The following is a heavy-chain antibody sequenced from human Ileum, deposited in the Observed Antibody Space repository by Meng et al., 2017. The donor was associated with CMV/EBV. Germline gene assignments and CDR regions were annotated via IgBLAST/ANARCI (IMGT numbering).Heavy chain of an antibody. CDR3: ARDRGSVGAFDI. J-gene: IGHJ3*02. V-gene: IGHV1-69*04. Sequence: SVKVSCKASGGTFSSYTISWVRQAPGQGLEWMGRIIHILGIANYAQKFQGRVTITADKSTSTAYMELSSLRSEDTAVYYCARDRGSVGAFDIWGQGTMVTVSS. D-gene: IGHD1-26*01. CDR2: IIHILGIA. CDR1: GGTFSSYT.